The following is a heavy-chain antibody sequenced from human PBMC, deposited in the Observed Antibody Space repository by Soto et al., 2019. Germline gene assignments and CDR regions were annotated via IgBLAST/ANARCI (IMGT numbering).Heavy chain of an antibody. V-gene: IGHV1-18*01. Sequence: SVKVSCKHSGYTFTRNGISWVRQAPGQGLEWMGWISPNSGNTKYAQKLQGRVIMTTDTSTSTAYMELRSLRSDDTAVYYCVKDRDSNSWPSRDVWGPGTTVTVSS. CDR1: GYTFTRNG. CDR2: ISPNSGNT. J-gene: IGHJ6*02. D-gene: IGHD3-22*01. CDR3: VKDRDSNSWPSRDV.